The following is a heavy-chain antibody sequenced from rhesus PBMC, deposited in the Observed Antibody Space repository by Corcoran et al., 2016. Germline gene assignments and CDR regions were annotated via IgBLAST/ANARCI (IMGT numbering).Heavy chain of an antibody. CDR1: GYSISSGDD. J-gene: IGHJ5-2*01. V-gene: IGHV4-99*01. CDR3: ARRDF. Sequence: QVQLQESGPGLVKPSETLSLTCAVSGYSISSGDDWGWIRQPPGKGLEYIGYINNRGSTTYNPSLKSRVTISKDTSKNQFSLKLSSVTAADTAVYYCARRDFWGQGVLVTVSS. CDR2: INNRGST.